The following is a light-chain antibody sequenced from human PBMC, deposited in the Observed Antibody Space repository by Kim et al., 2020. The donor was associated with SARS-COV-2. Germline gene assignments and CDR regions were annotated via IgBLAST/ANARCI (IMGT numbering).Light chain of an antibody. CDR1: ELGGKY. CDR3: QAWDSGAVI. Sequence: SVSPGQTASITCSGDELGGKYVCWYQQKPGQPPVLVIYHDTERPSGIPERFSGSNSGNTATLTVSGTQPMDEADYYCQAWDSGAVIFGGGTQLTVL. CDR2: HDT. V-gene: IGLV3-1*01. J-gene: IGLJ2*01.